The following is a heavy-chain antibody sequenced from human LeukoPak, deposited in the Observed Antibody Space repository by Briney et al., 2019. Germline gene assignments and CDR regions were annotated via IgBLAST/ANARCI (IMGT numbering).Heavy chain of an antibody. CDR1: GGSISSYY. J-gene: IGHJ4*02. Sequence: SETLSLTCTVSGGSISSYYWSWIRQPPGKGLEWIGYIYYSGSTYYNPSLKSRVTISVDTSKNQFSLKLSSVTAADTAVYYCARNSGYSSGGYFDYWGQGTLVTVSS. V-gene: IGHV4-59*08. CDR3: ARNSGYSSGGYFDY. D-gene: IGHD6-19*01. CDR2: IYYSGST.